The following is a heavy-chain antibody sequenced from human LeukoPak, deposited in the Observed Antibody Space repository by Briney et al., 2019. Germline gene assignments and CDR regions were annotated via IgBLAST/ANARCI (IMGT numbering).Heavy chain of an antibody. J-gene: IGHJ6*03. V-gene: IGHV4-39*01. CDR2: IYCSGST. CDR1: GGSFSGYY. D-gene: IGHD3-10*01. CDR3: AGFGYYYYYYMDV. Sequence: PSETLSLTCAVYGGSFSGYYWGWIRQPPGKGLGWIGSIYCSGSTYYNPSLKSRVTISVDTSKNQFSLKLSSVTAADTAVYYCAGFGYYYYYYMDVWSKGTTVTISS.